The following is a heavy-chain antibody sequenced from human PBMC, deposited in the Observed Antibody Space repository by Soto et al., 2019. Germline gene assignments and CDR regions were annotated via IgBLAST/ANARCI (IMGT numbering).Heavy chain of an antibody. CDR1: GDSITSYD. D-gene: IGHD6-6*01. Sequence: SETLSLTCTVSGDSITSYDWSWMRQPAGKGLEWIGRMFASGSTNYNPSLRSRVTLSTDRAKKQFSLKLNSVTAADTAVYFCARGRYNTGSSIPYFDNWGQGTLVTVSS. CDR3: ARGRYNTGSSIPYFDN. CDR2: MFASGST. V-gene: IGHV4-4*07. J-gene: IGHJ4*02.